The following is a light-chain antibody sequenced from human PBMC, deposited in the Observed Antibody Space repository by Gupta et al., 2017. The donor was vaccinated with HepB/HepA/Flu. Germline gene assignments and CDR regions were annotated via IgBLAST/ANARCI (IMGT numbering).Light chain of an antibody. Sequence: EIVLRQSPATLSLSPGERATLSCGASQSLTNNFLAWYQLKPGLAPRLLIYDASSRAPGIPDRFSGSGSGTEFTLTISRLEPEDFAVYYCQQVDDLPNTFGQGTXLEIK. CDR3: QQVDDLPNT. J-gene: IGKJ5*01. CDR2: DAS. V-gene: IGKV3D-20*01. CDR1: QSLTNNF.